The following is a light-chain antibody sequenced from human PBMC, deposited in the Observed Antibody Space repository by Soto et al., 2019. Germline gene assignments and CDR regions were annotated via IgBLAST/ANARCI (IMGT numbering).Light chain of an antibody. CDR2: GAS. CDR1: QSVSSN. V-gene: IGKV3-15*01. CDR3: QQYNNWPPWT. J-gene: IGKJ1*01. Sequence: EIVLTQSPATLALSPGERATLSCRASQSVSSNLAWYQQKPGQAPRLLIYGASTSATGIPARFTGSGSGTEFTLTISSLQSEDFAVYYCQQYNNWPPWTFGQGTKVDIK.